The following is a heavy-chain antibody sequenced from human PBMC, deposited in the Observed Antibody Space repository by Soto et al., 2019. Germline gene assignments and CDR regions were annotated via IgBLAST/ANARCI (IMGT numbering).Heavy chain of an antibody. D-gene: IGHD1-26*01. V-gene: IGHV4-59*01. CDR1: GGSISSYY. J-gene: IGHJ5*02. CDR2: IYYSGSP. CDR3: AREAGGSYYLSGNWFDP. Sequence: SETLSLTCTVSGGSISSYYWSWIRQPPGKGLEWIGYIYYSGSPNYNPSLKSRVTISVDTSKNQFSLKLSPVTAADTAVYYCAREAGGSYYLSGNWFDPWGQGTLVTVSS.